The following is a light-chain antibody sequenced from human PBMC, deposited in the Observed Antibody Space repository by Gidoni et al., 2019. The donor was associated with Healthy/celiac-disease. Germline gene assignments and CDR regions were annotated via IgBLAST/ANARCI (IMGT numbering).Light chain of an antibody. Sequence: EIVMTQSPATLSVSPGERATLSCRASQSVSSNLAWYQQKPGQAPRLLIYGASTRATGIPARCSSSGSGTEFTLTISSLQSEDFAVYYCQQYNNWRTFXQXTKVEIK. CDR3: QQYNNWRT. V-gene: IGKV3-15*01. J-gene: IGKJ1*01. CDR1: QSVSSN. CDR2: GAS.